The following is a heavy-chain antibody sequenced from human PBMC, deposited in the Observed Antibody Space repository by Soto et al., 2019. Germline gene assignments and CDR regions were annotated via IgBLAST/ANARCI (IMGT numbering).Heavy chain of an antibody. V-gene: IGHV1-3*01. J-gene: IGHJ6*02. CDR1: GYTFTSYA. CDR2: INAGNGNT. Sequence: ASVKVSCKASGYTFTSYAMHWVRQAPGQRLEWMGWINAGNGNTKYSQKFQGRVTITRDTSASTAYMELSSLRSEDTAVYYCARVSLHYYYYGMDVWGQGTTVTVSS. CDR3: ARVSLHYYYYGMDV.